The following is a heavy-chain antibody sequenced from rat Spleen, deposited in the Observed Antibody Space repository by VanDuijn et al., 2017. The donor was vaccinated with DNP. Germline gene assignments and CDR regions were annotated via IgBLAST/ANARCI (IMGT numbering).Heavy chain of an antibody. CDR2: ISYDGNRI. D-gene: IGHD1-11*01. CDR1: GFTFSAYN. CDR3: ARHGRRVFDY. Sequence: EVQLVESGGGLVQPGRSLKLSCAASGFTFSAYNMAWVRQAPKEGLECVSIISYDGNRIYYRDSVKGRFTISRDNAKSTLYLQMDTLRSEDTATYYCARHGRRVFDYWGQGVMVTVS. J-gene: IGHJ2*01. V-gene: IGHV5-7*01.